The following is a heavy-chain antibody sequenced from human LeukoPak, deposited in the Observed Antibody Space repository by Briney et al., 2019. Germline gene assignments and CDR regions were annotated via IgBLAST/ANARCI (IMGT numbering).Heavy chain of an antibody. V-gene: IGHV3-21*01. J-gene: IGHJ4*02. CDR1: GFTFSSYN. D-gene: IGHD1-26*01. Sequence: GGSLRLSCAASGFTFSSYNMNWVRQAPRKGLEWVASVRSSSSYIYYADSVKGRFTISRDNAKNSLYLQMNSLRAEDTGVYYCARVAVGATRVDFDYWGQGTLVTVSS. CDR3: ARVAVGATRVDFDY. CDR2: VRSSSSYI.